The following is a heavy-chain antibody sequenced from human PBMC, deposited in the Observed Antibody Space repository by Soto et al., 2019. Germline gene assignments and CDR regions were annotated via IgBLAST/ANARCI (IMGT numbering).Heavy chain of an antibody. J-gene: IGHJ4*02. CDR1: GYTFTGHY. CDR2: IGPESGAT. CDR3: GRGRSGQIVVFY. Sequence: ASVKVSCKASGYTFTGHYIHWVRQAPEQGPEWMGEIGPESGATRYAEKFQGRVTMTLETSITTVYMELKNLSPDDTAVYYCGRGRSGQIVVFYWGQGTPVTVSS. D-gene: IGHD1-26*01. V-gene: IGHV1-2*02.